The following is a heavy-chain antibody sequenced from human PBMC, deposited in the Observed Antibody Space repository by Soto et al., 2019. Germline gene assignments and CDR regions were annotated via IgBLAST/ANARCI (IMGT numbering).Heavy chain of an antibody. CDR1: GFTVSINY. Sequence: GGSLRLSCAASGFTVSINYMSWVRQAPGKGLEWVSVIYSGGSTYYADSVMGRFTISRDNSKNTLYLQMNSLRAEDTAVYYCARVLNGVYSYWGQGTLVTVSS. V-gene: IGHV3-53*01. D-gene: IGHD2-8*01. CDR3: ARVLNGVYSY. CDR2: IYSGGST. J-gene: IGHJ4*02.